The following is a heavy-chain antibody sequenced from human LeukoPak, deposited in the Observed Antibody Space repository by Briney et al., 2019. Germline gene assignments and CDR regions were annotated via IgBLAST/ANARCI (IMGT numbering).Heavy chain of an antibody. J-gene: IGHJ5*02. CDR3: AATEQWLVPWFDP. V-gene: IGHV1-46*01. CDR2: INPSGGST. CDR1: GYTFTSYY. D-gene: IGHD6-19*01. Sequence: ASVKVSCKASGYTFTSYYMHWVRQAPGQGLEWMGIINPSGGSTSYAQKFQGRVTMTRDTSTSTVYMELSSLRSEDTAVYYCAATEQWLVPWFDPWGQGTLVTVSS.